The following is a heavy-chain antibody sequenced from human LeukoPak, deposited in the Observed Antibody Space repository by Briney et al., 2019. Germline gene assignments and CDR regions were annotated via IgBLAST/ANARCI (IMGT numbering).Heavy chain of an antibody. V-gene: IGHV4-30-4*08. CDR3: ARALRITIFGVVQSGYYYMDV. CDR1: GGSISSGDYY. D-gene: IGHD3-3*01. CDR2: IYYSGST. J-gene: IGHJ6*03. Sequence: SETLSLTCTVSGGSISSGDYYWSWIRQPPGKGLEWIGYIYYSGSTYYNPSLKSRVTISVDTSKNQFSLKLSSVTAADTAVYYCARALRITIFGVVQSGYYYMDVWGKGTTVTVSS.